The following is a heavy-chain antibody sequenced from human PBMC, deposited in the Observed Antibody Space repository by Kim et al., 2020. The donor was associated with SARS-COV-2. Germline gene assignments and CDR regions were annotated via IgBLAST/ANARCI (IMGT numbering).Heavy chain of an antibody. CDR1: GAYITNHY. D-gene: IGHD2-15*01. J-gene: IGHJ5*01. Sequence: SETLSLTCTVSGAYITNHYWSWIRQPPGKGLEWIGNVYHSGSTSYNPSLKSRVTMSVETSKRQFSLQVTSVTAADTAIYYCVREGYFDGGSFFFDSWGPGTPVTVPS. CDR3: VREGYFDGGSFFFDS. CDR2: VYHSGST. V-gene: IGHV4-59*11.